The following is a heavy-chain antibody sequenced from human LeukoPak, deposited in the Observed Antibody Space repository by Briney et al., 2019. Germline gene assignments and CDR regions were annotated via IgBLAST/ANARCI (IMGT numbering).Heavy chain of an antibody. J-gene: IGHJ3*02. CDR1: GYTFTSYY. V-gene: IGHV1-46*01. CDR3: ASPVYSSSWSPRGAFDI. Sequence: ASVTVSCKASGYTFTSYYMHWVRQAPGQGLEGMGIINPSGGSTSYAQKFQGRVTMTRDTSTSTVYMELSSLRSEDTAVYYCASPVYSSSWSPRGAFDIWGQGTMVTVSS. D-gene: IGHD6-13*01. CDR2: INPSGGST.